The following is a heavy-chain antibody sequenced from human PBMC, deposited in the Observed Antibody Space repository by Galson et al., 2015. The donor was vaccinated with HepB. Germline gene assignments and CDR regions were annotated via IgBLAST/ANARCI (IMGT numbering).Heavy chain of an antibody. CDR3: ARDRGRNRWFGELAPGYYFDY. CDR2: ISSNGGST. J-gene: IGHJ4*02. V-gene: IGHV3-64*01. CDR1: GFTFSSYA. Sequence: SLRLSCAAPGFTFSSYAMHWVRPAPGKGLEHVSAISSNGGSTYYANSVKGRFTISRDNSKNTLYLQMGSLRAEDMAVYYCARDRGRNRWFGELAPGYYFDYWGQGTLVTVSS. D-gene: IGHD3-10*01.